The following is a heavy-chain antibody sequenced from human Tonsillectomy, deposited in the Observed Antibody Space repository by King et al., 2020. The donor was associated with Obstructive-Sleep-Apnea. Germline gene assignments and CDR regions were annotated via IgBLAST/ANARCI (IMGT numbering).Heavy chain of an antibody. CDR1: GGSISSGGYY. CDR3: ARGGYCSGGTCDFDY. V-gene: IGHV4-31*03. Sequence: QLQESGPGLVKPSQTLSLTCSVSGGSISSGGYYWSWIRQHPGPGLEWIGYIYYSGSTYYNPSLKSRVTISVDTSKNQFSLKLSSVTAADTAVYYCARGGYCSGGTCDFDYWGQGTLVTVSS. CDR2: IYYSGST. D-gene: IGHD2-15*01. J-gene: IGHJ4*02.